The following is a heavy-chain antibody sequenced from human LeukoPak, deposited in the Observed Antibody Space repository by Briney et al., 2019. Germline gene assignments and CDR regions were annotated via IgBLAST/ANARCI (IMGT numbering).Heavy chain of an antibody. V-gene: IGHV4-34*01. CDR2: INHSGST. Sequence: SETLSLTCAVYGGSFSGYYWSWIRQPPGKGLEWIGEINHSGSTNYNPSLKSRVTISVDTSKNQFSLKLSSVTAAATAVYYCARVYYDMSPFDYWGQGTLVTVSS. CDR1: GGSFSGYY. CDR3: ARVYYDMSPFDY. D-gene: IGHD3-9*01. J-gene: IGHJ4*02.